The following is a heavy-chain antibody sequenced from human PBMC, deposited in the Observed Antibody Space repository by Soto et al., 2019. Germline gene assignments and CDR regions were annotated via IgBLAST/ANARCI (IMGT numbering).Heavy chain of an antibody. J-gene: IGHJ4*02. V-gene: IGHV1-69*01. CDR2: IIPIFGTA. CDR1: GGTFSSYA. CDR3: ARAKGGVDWEGLFVY. Sequence: QVQLVQSGAEVKKPGSSVKVSCKASGGTFSSYAISWVRQAPGQGLEWMGGIIPIFGTANYAQKFQGRVTITADESTSTAYLELSSLRSEHTAVYYCARAKGGVDWEGLFVYWGQGTLVTVSS. D-gene: IGHD3-16*01.